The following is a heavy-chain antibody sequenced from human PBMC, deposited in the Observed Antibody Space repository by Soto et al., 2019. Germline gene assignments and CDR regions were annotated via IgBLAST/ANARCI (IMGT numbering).Heavy chain of an antibody. Sequence: QVQLVESGGGVVQPGRSLRLSCAASGSTFSSYAMHWVRQAPGKGLEWVAVIWYDGSNEDYADSVKGRFTISRDNSKRTLFLQMNSLRAEDTAVYYCAREETGTYDCWGQGTLVTVSS. D-gene: IGHD1-1*01. CDR1: GSTFSSYA. CDR3: AREETGTYDC. V-gene: IGHV3-33*01. J-gene: IGHJ4*02. CDR2: IWYDGSNE.